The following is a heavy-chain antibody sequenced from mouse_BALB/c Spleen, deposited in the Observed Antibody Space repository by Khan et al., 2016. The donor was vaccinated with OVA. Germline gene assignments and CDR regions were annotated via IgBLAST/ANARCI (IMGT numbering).Heavy chain of an antibody. D-gene: IGHD1-3*01. V-gene: IGHV3-2*02. CDR3: SRNNYFRYYLDY. Sequence: EVQLQESGPGLVKPSQSLSLSCTVTGYSITSGYAWNWIRQFPGNKLEWMGYIRYSGFTNYNPSLKSRTSITRDTSKNQFFLQLSSVTSEEHATYYYSRNNYFRYYLDYWGQGATLTVSS. J-gene: IGHJ2*01. CDR2: IRYSGFT. CDR1: GYSITSGYA.